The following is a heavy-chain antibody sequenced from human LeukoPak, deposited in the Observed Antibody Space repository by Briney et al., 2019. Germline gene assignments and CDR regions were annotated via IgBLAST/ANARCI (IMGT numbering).Heavy chain of an antibody. CDR3: ARVGKYNWNYGYYFDY. D-gene: IGHD1-7*01. CDR1: GGTFSSYA. Sequence: SVKVSCKASGGTFSSYAISWVRQAPGQGLEWMGGIIPIFGTANYAQKFQGRVTITTDESTSTAYIGLSSLRSEDTAVYYCARVGKYNWNYGYYFDYWGQGTLVTVSS. J-gene: IGHJ4*02. V-gene: IGHV1-69*05. CDR2: IIPIFGTA.